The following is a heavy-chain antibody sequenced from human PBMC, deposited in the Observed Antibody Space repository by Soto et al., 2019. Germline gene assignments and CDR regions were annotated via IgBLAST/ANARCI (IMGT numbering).Heavy chain of an antibody. CDR3: TRSPPFGGRWFDS. CDR1: GFVFSEYY. J-gene: IGHJ5*01. CDR2: ISSSGSTI. V-gene: IGHV3-11*01. D-gene: IGHD3-16*01. Sequence: DLEESGGGLVNPGGSLRLSCEASGFVFSEYYMAWIRQAPGKGLEWVSYISSSGSTIFYADSVKGRFTISRDNANDSAFLQMDSLRAEDTAIYYCTRSPPFGGRWFDSWGQGTLVLVSS.